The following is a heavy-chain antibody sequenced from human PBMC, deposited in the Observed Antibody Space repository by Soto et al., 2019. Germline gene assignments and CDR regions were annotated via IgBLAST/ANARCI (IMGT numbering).Heavy chain of an antibody. CDR2: IWYDGSNK. D-gene: IGHD1-1*01. Sequence: QVQMVESGGGVVQPGRSLRLSCAASGFTFSSYGMHWVRQAPGKGLEWVAVIWYDGSNKYYADSVKGRFTISRDNSKNTLYLQMNSLRPEDTAVYYCARGNWNYYHGLDVWGQGTTVTVSS. CDR3: ARGNWNYYHGLDV. V-gene: IGHV3-33*01. CDR1: GFTFSSYG. J-gene: IGHJ6*02.